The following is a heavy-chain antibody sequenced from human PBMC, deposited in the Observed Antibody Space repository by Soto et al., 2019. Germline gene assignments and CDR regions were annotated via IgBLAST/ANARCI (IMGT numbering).Heavy chain of an antibody. CDR1: GFTFYNYG. D-gene: IGHD7-27*01. Sequence: GGSLRLSCAASGFTFYNYGMTWVRLAPGKGLEWVSGISGSGASTYYADSVKGRFTISRDNSKNTLYLQMNSLRAEDTAVYYCARRLGISWYFDYWGQGTLVTVSS. CDR2: ISGSGAST. CDR3: ARRLGISWYFDY. J-gene: IGHJ4*02. V-gene: IGHV3-23*01.